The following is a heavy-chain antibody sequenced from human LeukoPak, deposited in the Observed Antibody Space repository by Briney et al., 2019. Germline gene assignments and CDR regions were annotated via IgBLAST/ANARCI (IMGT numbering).Heavy chain of an antibody. CDR2: ISSSSNYI. CDR3: ARETYCTSTTCPIGDHFDY. J-gene: IGHJ4*02. CDR1: GFTFSSYS. D-gene: IGHD2-2*01. V-gene: IGHV3-21*01. Sequence: GGSLRLSCAASGFTFSSYSMNWVRQAPGEGLEWVSSISSSSNYIYYADSLKGRFTISRDNAKNSLYLQMNSLRAEDTAVYYCARETYCTSTTCPIGDHFDYWGQGTLVTVSS.